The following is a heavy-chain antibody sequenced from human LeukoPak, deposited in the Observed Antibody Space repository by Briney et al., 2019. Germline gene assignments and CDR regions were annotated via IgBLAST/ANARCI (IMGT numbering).Heavy chain of an antibody. J-gene: IGHJ5*02. Sequence: SETLFLTCTVSGGSISSSSDYWGWIRQPPGKGLEWIGSIYYSGSTYFNPSLKSRVTISVDTSKNQFSLKLNFVTAADTAVYYCARRPCSGGSCYSGRPYNWFDPWGQGTLVTVSS. CDR3: ARRPCSGGSCYSGRPYNWFDP. CDR1: GGSISSSSDY. D-gene: IGHD2-15*01. V-gene: IGHV4-39*07. CDR2: IYYSGST.